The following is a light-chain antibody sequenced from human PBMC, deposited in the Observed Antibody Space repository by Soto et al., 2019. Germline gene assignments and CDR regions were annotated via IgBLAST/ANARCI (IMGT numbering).Light chain of an antibody. CDR2: AAS. V-gene: IGKV1-39*01. CDR1: QNIFSY. CDR3: QQYNNWPPLT. Sequence: DIQMTQSPSSLSASVGDRVTITCRASQNIFSYLNWYQQKPGKAPNLLIYAASNLQSGVPSRFSGSGSGTDFTLTISSLQSEDFAVYYCQQYNNWPPLTFGGGTKVDIK. J-gene: IGKJ4*01.